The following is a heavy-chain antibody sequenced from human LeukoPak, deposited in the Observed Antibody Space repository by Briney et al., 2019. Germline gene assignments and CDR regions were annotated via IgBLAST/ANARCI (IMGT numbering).Heavy chain of an antibody. CDR1: RFSFSNYA. D-gene: IGHD2-2*01. J-gene: IGHJ3*02. Sequence: GGSLRLSCAASRFSFSNYAMHWVRQAPGKGLEWVAIMWYDGSDKYNADSAKGRFTISRDNSENTLYLQMNSLRAEDTGVYYCARDSCSSTSCPGHNAFDIWGQGTMVTVSS. V-gene: IGHV3-33*01. CDR3: ARDSCSSTSCPGHNAFDI. CDR2: MWYDGSDK.